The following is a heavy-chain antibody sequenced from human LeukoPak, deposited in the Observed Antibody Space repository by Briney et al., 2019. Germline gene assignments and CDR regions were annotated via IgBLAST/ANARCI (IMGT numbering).Heavy chain of an antibody. CDR1: GFTFSSYA. Sequence: PGGSLRLSCAASGFTFSSYAMHWVRQAPGKGLEWVAVISYDGSNKYYADSVKGRFTISRDNSKNTLYLQMNSLRAEDTAVYYCARAYSGSYVDYWGQGTLVTVSP. J-gene: IGHJ4*02. D-gene: IGHD1-26*01. V-gene: IGHV3-30-3*01. CDR2: ISYDGSNK. CDR3: ARAYSGSYVDY.